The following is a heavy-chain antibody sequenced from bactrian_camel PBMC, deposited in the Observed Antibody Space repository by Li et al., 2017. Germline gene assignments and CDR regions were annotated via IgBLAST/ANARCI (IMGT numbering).Heavy chain of an antibody. CDR3: AAEAGPCLAAAQGPVGYKF. Sequence: HVQLVESGGGSVQVGGSLTLACTAHGFTANKCGMDWYRQAAGKQRQWVSHVLPDGSADYADSVKGRFTISKDNERNTLALQMNSLKPEDTAMYYCAAEAGPCLAAAQGPVGYKFRGQGTQVTVS. CDR2: VLPDGSA. D-gene: IGHD5*01. CDR1: GFTANKCG. J-gene: IGHJ4*01. V-gene: IGHV3S53*01.